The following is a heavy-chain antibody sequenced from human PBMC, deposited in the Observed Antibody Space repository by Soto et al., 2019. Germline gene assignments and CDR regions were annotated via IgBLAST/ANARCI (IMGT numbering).Heavy chain of an antibody. CDR2: ISYDGSNK. J-gene: IGHJ6*01. CDR1: GFTFSIYG. V-gene: IGHV3-30*18. D-gene: IGHD6-13*01. CDR3: AKDRGIAAAGTIYYYGMDV. Sequence: WGSLRVSCASCGFTFSIYGMHRVRQAPGRGLERVAVISYDGSNKYYADSVKGRFTVSRDNSKNTLYRQMNSLRAEDTAVYYCAKDRGIAAAGTIYYYGMDVWGQGTPFTGSS.